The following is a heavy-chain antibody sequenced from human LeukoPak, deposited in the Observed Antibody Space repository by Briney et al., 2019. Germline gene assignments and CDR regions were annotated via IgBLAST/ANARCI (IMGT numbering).Heavy chain of an antibody. V-gene: IGHV3-11*03. J-gene: IGHJ3*02. Sequence: PGGSLRLSCAASGFTFSDYYMSWIRQAPGKGLEWVSYISSSSSCTNYADSVKGRFTISRDNAKNSLYLQMNSLRAEDTAVYYCASIFTTTTKANAFDIWGQGTMVTVSS. CDR1: GFTFSDYY. CDR2: ISSSSSCT. CDR3: ASIFTTTTKANAFDI. D-gene: IGHD1-1*01.